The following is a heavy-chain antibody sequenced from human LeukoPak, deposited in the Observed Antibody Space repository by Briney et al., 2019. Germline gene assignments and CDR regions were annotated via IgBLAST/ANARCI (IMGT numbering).Heavy chain of an antibody. CDR3: ARVPTTVTYTDY. J-gene: IGHJ4*02. Sequence: NTGGSLRLSCAASGFTFSDYYMSWIRQAPGKGLEWVSYISPTGGTKYYADSVKGRFTISRDNTKNSLFLQTNSLRVEDTAVYYCARVPTTVTYTDYWGQGTLVSVSS. CDR2: ISPTGGTK. D-gene: IGHD4-17*01. CDR1: GFTFSDYY. V-gene: IGHV3-11*01.